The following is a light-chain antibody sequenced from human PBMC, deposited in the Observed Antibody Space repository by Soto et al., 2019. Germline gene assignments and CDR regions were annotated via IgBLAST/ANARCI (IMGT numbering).Light chain of an antibody. J-gene: IGKJ4*01. V-gene: IGKV1-39*01. CDR2: AAT. Sequence: DIQMTQSPSSLSASVGDRVTIACRASQTISTYLNWYQQKPGKAPKVLIYAATSLQSGVPPRFSGSGSGTDFSLTISSLQPEDFATYYCQQNYRSPLTFGGGTKLEIK. CDR3: QQNYRSPLT. CDR1: QTISTY.